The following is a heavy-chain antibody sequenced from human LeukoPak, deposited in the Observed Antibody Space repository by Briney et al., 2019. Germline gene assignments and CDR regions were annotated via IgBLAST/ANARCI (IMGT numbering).Heavy chain of an antibody. CDR2: INPNSGGT. J-gene: IGHJ4*02. CDR3: ARGSGSYPYYFDY. Sequence: ASMKVSCKASGYTFTDYYIHWVRQAPGQGLEWMGWINPNSGGTNYVQKFQGRVTMTRDTSISTAYMELSRLRSDDTAVYYCARGSGSYPYYFDYWGQGTLVTVSS. V-gene: IGHV1-2*02. CDR1: GYTFTDYY. D-gene: IGHD1-26*01.